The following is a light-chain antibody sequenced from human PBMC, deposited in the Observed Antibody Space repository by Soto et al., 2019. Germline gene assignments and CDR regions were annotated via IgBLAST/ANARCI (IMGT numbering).Light chain of an antibody. CDR1: SSDVGAYNY. J-gene: IGLJ1*01. Sequence: QSVLTQPASVSGSPGQSITISCTGTSSDVGAYNYVSWYQQHPGKAPKLMIYDVNNRPARRFSGSKSGNTAYLTISGLQAEDEADYYCSSYTTSGTYVFGTGTKLTVL. CDR3: SSYTTSGTYV. CDR2: DVN. V-gene: IGLV2-14*03.